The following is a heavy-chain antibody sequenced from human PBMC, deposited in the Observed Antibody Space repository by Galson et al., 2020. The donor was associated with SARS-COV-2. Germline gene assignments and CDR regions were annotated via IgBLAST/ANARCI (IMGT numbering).Heavy chain of an antibody. Sequence: QLGESLKISCAASGFTVTSNYITWVRQAPGKGLEWVSVIFRGGNTYYADSVKGRFTISRDSSKNTLYLQMNSLRADDTAVYYCASHTAPYYYYYYMDVWGKGTTVTISS. J-gene: IGHJ6*03. D-gene: IGHD5-18*01. CDR2: IFRGGNT. V-gene: IGHV3-66*02. CDR3: ASHTAPYYYYYYMDV. CDR1: GFTVTSNY.